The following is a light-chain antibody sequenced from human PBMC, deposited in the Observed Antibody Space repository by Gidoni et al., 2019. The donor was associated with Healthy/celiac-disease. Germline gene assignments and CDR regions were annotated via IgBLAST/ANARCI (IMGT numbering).Light chain of an antibody. CDR1: SSDVGGYNY. Sequence: QSALTQPASVSGSPGQSITISCTGTSSDVGGYNYVSWYQQHPGKAPKLMIYDVSNRPSGVSNRFSVSKSGNTASLTISGLQAEDEADYYCSSYTSSSTPVVFGGGTTLTVL. V-gene: IGLV2-14*03. J-gene: IGLJ2*01. CDR3: SSYTSSSTPVV. CDR2: DVS.